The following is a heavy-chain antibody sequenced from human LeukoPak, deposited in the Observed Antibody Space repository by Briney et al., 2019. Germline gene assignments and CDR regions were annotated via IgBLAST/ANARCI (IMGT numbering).Heavy chain of an antibody. CDR1: GFNFITAA. CDR2: IGSSGGSA. D-gene: IGHD5-24*01. CDR3: VKDIQLST. Sequence: GGSLRLSCAASGFNFITAAMTWVRQAPGKGLEWVSLIGSSGGSAYYADSVKGRFTISRDNSNHTLSLQMNSLRVEDTAIYYCVKDIQLSTWGLGTMVTVSS. J-gene: IGHJ3*01. V-gene: IGHV3-23*01.